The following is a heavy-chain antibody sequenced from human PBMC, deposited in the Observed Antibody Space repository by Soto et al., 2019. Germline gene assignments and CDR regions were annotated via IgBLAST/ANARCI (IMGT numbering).Heavy chain of an antibody. J-gene: IGHJ4*02. D-gene: IGHD1-1*01. V-gene: IGHV4-4*07. CDR1: GGSISRYY. Sequence: PSETLSLTCTVSGGSISRYYWSWIRQPAGKGLEWIGRIYTSGSTNYNPSLKSRVTMSVDTSKNQFSLKLSSVTAADTAVYYCARELERRTSPFDYWGQGTLVTVSS. CDR3: ARELERRTSPFDY. CDR2: IYTSGST.